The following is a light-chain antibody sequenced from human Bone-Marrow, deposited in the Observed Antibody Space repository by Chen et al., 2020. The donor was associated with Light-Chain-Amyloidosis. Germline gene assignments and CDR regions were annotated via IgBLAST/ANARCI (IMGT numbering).Light chain of an antibody. CDR3: QQRNNWPLT. V-gene: IGKV3-15*01. J-gene: IGKJ4*01. CDR2: GAS. Sequence: EIVMTQSPATLSVSPGESATLSCRASQNINNNFAWYQQKPGQAPRLLMHGASTRATGIPARFSGSGSGTEFTRTISSMQPEDFAVYYCQQRNNWPLTFGGGTKVEI. CDR1: QNINNN.